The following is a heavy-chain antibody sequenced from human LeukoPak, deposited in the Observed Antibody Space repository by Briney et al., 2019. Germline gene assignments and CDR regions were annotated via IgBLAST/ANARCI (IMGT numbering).Heavy chain of an antibody. CDR3: ARTNPVYGDYDY. D-gene: IGHD4-17*01. J-gene: IGHJ4*02. CDR2: IYPNTNT. Sequence: GGSLRLSCAVSGFSVSDNYVSWVRRAPGKGLQWVSIIYPNTNTHNAASVKGRFTISRDNSKNTIYLEIDSLTAEDTAVYYCARTNPVYGDYDYWGLGTLVTVYS. V-gene: IGHV3-53*01. CDR1: GFSVSDNY.